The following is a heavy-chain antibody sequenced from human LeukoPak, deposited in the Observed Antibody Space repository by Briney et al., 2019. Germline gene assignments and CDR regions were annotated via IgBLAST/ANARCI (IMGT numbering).Heavy chain of an antibody. Sequence: SETLSLTCTVSGVSISSYYWSWIRQPPGKGLEWIGYIYYSGSTNYNPSLKSRVTISVDTSKNQFSLKLSSVTAADTAVYYCARYGDPWYFDLWGRGTLVTVSS. D-gene: IGHD7-27*01. CDR1: GVSISSYY. J-gene: IGHJ2*01. V-gene: IGHV4-59*01. CDR3: ARYGDPWYFDL. CDR2: IYYSGST.